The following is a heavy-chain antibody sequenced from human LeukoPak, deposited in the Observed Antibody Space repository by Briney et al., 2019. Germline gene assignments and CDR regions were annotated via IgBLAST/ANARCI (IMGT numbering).Heavy chain of an antibody. Sequence: PGGSLRLSCAASGFTLSSYGMHWVRQAPGKGLEWVAFIRYDGSNKYYADSVKGRFTISRDKSKNTLYLQMNSLRAEDTAVYFCAKDSGRLLLRWFGDNFDYWGQGTLVTVSS. V-gene: IGHV3-30*02. CDR2: IRYDGSNK. J-gene: IGHJ4*02. CDR3: AKDSGRLLLRWFGDNFDY. CDR1: GFTLSSYG. D-gene: IGHD3-10*01.